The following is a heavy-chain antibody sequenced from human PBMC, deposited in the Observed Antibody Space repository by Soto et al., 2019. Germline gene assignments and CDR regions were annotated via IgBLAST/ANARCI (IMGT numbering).Heavy chain of an antibody. V-gene: IGHV3-49*04. CDR3: TRDLKGYCSSTSCYYYYGMDV. Sequence: GGSLRLSCTASGFTFGDYAMSWVRQAPGKGLEWVGFIRSKAYGGTTEYAASVKGRFTISRDDSKSIAYLQMNSLKTEDTAVYYCTRDLKGYCSSTSCYYYYGMDVWGQGTTVTVSS. CDR1: GFTFGDYA. D-gene: IGHD2-2*01. J-gene: IGHJ6*02. CDR2: IRSKAYGGTT.